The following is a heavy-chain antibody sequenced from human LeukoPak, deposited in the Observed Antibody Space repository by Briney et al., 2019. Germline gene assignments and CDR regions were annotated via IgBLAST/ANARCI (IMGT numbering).Heavy chain of an antibody. D-gene: IGHD6-13*01. CDR3: ARVWGQLVDF. CDR2: IYSGGST. Sequence: GGSLRLSCAASGFTVSSNYMSWVRQAPGKGLEWVSVIYSGGSTYYADSVKVRFTISRDNSKNTLYLQMNSLRAEDTAVYYCARVWGQLVDFWGQGTLLTVSS. V-gene: IGHV3-53*01. J-gene: IGHJ4*02. CDR1: GFTVSSNY.